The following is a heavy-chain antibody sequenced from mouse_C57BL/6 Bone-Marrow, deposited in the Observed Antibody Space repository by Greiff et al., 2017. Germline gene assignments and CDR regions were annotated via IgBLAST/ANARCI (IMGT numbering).Heavy chain of an antibody. V-gene: IGHV1-55*01. CDR2: IYPGSGST. CDR1: GYTFTSYW. J-gene: IGHJ4*01. Sequence: QVQLQQPGAELVKPGASVKMSCKASGYTFTSYWITWVKQRPGQGLEWIGDIYPGSGSTNYNEKFKSKATLTVDTSSSTAYMQLSSLTSEDSAVYYCARPIYYYGSSYGYYAMDYWGQGTSVTVSS. D-gene: IGHD1-1*01. CDR3: ARPIYYYGSSYGYYAMDY.